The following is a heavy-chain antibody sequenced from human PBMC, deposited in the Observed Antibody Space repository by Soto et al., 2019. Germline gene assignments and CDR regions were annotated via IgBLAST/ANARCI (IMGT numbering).Heavy chain of an antibody. V-gene: IGHV4-39*01. CDR1: VGSIITSYY. CDR2: IYYSGST. J-gene: IGHJ6*02. D-gene: IGHD2-21*01. CDR3: ARHDWARFYGMDV. Sequence: SETLSLTCSVPVGSIITSYYWGCIRQPPGKGLEWIGSIYYSGSTYYNPSLKSRVTIFVDTSKSQFSLMLGSVTAADTAVYYCARHDWARFYGMDVWGQGTTVTVSS.